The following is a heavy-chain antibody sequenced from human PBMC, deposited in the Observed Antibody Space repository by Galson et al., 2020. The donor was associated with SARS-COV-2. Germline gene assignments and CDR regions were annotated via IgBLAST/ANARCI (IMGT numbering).Heavy chain of an antibody. CDR2: IYASGST. D-gene: IGHD3-10*01. CDR3: ARDSGGYVAYPFDQ. CDR1: GGSISPYY. J-gene: IGHJ4*02. V-gene: IGHV4-4*07. Sequence: SETLSLTCTVSGGSISPYYWSWIRHSAGKGLEWIGRIYASGSTSYSPSLRSRVTMSVDTSKNQFSLKLGSVTAADTAVYYCARDSGGYVAYPFDQWGQGTLVTVSS.